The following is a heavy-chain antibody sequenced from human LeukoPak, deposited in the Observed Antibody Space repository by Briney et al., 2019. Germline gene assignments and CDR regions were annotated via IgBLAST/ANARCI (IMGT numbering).Heavy chain of an antibody. D-gene: IGHD3-10*01. J-gene: IGHJ4*02. Sequence: GGSLRLSCAASGFTFSSYGMSWVRQAPGKGLEWVSAISGSGGSTYYADSVKGRFTISRDNAKNSLYLQMNSLRAEDTAVYYCARVVNYGSGSRIAGYFDYWGQGTLVTVSS. CDR3: ARVVNYGSGSRIAGYFDY. V-gene: IGHV3-23*01. CDR2: ISGSGGST. CDR1: GFTFSSYG.